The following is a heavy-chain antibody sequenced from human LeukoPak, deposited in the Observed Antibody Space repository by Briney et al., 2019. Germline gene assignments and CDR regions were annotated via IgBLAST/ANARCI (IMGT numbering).Heavy chain of an antibody. V-gene: IGHV4-30-4*01. Sequence: TSQTLSLTCTVSGGSISSGGYYWSWIRQPPGKGLEWIGYIYYSGSTYYNPSLKSRVTMSVNTSKNQFSLNLTSVTAADTAVYSCAREGGDPRWLDPWGQGTLVTVSS. D-gene: IGHD6-25*01. CDR3: AREGGDPRWLDP. J-gene: IGHJ5*02. CDR2: IYYSGST. CDR1: GGSISSGGYY.